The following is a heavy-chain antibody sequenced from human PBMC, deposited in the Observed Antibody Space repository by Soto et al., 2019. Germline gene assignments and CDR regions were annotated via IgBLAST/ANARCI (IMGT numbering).Heavy chain of an antibody. CDR2: ISYDGSNK. CDR3: AKLGTYSSGWRDAFDI. Sequence: QVQLVESGGGVVQPGRSLRLSCAASGFTFSSYGMHWVRQAPGKGLEWVAVISYDGSNKYYADSVKGRFTISRDNSKNTLYLQMNSLRAEDTAVYYCAKLGTYSSGWRDAFDIWGQGTMVTVSS. D-gene: IGHD6-19*01. J-gene: IGHJ3*02. V-gene: IGHV3-30*18. CDR1: GFTFSSYG.